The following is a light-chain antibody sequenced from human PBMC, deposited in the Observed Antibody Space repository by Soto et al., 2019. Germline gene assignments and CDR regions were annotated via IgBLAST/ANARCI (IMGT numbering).Light chain of an antibody. V-gene: IGLV2-14*03. J-gene: IGLJ1*01. CDR1: ISDVGSYNY. Sequence: QSFLTRPASVSGSPGQSITISCTGTISDVGSYNYVSWYQQYPGKAPKLMIYDVSTRPSGVSDRFSGSKSGNTASLTISGLRAEDEADYYCGSYTTSSNYVFGTGTKVTVL. CDR2: DVS. CDR3: GSYTTSSNYV.